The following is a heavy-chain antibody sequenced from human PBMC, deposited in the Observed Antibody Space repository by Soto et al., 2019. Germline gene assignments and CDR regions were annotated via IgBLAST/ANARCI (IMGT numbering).Heavy chain of an antibody. J-gene: IGHJ4*02. D-gene: IGHD6-19*01. CDR3: AHGSGGLFDY. CDR2: LYWDDDN. CDR1: GFSLTTSAVG. V-gene: IGHV2-5*02. Sequence: QITLKESGPTLVKPTQTLTLTCTFSGFSLTTSAVGVGWIRQPPGKALEWLALLYWDDDNQYSPSLRNRLTLTKDTSKNQVVLTMTNMDPVDTATYYCAHGSGGLFDYWGQGTLVTVSS.